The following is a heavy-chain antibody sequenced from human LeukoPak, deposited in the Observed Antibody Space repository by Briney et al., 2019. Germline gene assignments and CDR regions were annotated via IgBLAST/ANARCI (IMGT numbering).Heavy chain of an antibody. CDR3: ARHLAVAGNNYFGMDV. J-gene: IGHJ6*02. Sequence: MSSETLSLTCTVSGGSISSYYWSWIQQPPGKGLEWIGYIYYSGSTNYNPSLKSRVTISVDTSKNQFSLKLNSVTAADTAVYYCARHLAVAGNNYFGMDVWGQGTTVTVSS. CDR1: GGSISSYY. V-gene: IGHV4-59*08. D-gene: IGHD6-19*01. CDR2: IYYSGST.